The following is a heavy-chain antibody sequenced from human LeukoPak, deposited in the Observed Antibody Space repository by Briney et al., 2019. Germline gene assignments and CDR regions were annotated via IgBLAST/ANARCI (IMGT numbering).Heavy chain of an antibody. CDR3: VRERRVSLQFLEYSHNWFDT. CDR2: ISPNDGNT. CDR1: GYTFVSYL. Sequence: ASVKVSCKASGYTFVSYLIHWVREAPGQGLEWMGIISPNDGNTQYAPKFRGRVTMTRDISTTTAYMELSRLTSDDTAIYYCVRERRVSLQFLEYSHNWFDTWGQGTLVTVSS. J-gene: IGHJ5*02. V-gene: IGHV1-46*01. D-gene: IGHD3-3*01.